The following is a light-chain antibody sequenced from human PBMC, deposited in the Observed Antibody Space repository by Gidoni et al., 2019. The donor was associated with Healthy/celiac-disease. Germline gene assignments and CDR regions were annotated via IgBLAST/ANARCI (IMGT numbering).Light chain of an antibody. Sequence: EIVLTQSPGTLSLSPGERATLSCRASPSVSSSDLAWYQQKPGQAPRLLIYGASSRATGILDRFSGSGSGTDFTLTISRLEPEDFAVYYCQQYGSSPWTFGQGTKVEIK. CDR3: QQYGSSPWT. CDR1: PSVSSSD. CDR2: GAS. V-gene: IGKV3-20*01. J-gene: IGKJ1*01.